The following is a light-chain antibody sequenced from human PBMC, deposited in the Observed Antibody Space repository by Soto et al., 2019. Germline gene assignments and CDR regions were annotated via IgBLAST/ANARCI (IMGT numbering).Light chain of an antibody. CDR1: RRISSR. Sequence: DIQMTQSPSSLSASVGDRVTITCRASRRISSRLAWYQQKPEKAPKALIYGASSLQSWVPSRFRGSGSGTDFSLTNTGLQPEDFAIYYCQQYESYPPPFGGGTKVEIK. V-gene: IGKV1D-16*01. CDR3: QQYESYPPP. CDR2: GAS. J-gene: IGKJ4*01.